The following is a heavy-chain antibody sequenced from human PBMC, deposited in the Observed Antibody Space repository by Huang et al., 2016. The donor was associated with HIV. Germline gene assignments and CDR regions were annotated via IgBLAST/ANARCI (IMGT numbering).Heavy chain of an antibody. CDR1: GYGFGRYG. CDR2: IGSDRRYT. J-gene: IGHJ3*01. V-gene: IGHV1-18*01. Sequence: QVQLVQSGGEVMQPGASVRVSCKASGYGFGRYGMSWVRQAPGKGLDWLGWIGSDRRYTSSAQQFQGRVTMTTDTSTTTTYMELRSLRSDDTAMYYCARDPYYSNRWKRNDASFLWGQGTMITVSS. D-gene: IGHD4-4*01. CDR3: ARDPYYSNRWKRNDASFL.